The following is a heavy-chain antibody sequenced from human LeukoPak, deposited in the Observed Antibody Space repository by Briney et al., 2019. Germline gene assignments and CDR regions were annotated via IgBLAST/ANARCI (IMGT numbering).Heavy chain of an antibody. CDR2: INQGGSVK. V-gene: IGHV3-7*01. Sequence: GGSLRLACAASGFSFSDFWMNWLRQAPGKGLEWVANINQGGSVKYYVDSVKGRFTISRDDAKSSLYVQMNSLRDEDTAVYYCARFGYSGWNLEYWGQGTLVTVSS. CDR3: ARFGYSGWNLEY. J-gene: IGHJ4*02. D-gene: IGHD5-12*01. CDR1: GFSFSDFW.